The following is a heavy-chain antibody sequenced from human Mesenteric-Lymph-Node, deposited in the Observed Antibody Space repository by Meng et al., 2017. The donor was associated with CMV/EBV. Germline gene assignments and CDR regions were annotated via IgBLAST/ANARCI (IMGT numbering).Heavy chain of an antibody. V-gene: IGHV4-34*01. CDR3: SRGDPRYCSATDCFIQFDN. Sequence: SQTLSLTCGVSGGPISGYYWSWIRQSPETGLEWIGGINQSRGTKYNPSLKNRVTISLDTSKKQYSLTLTSVTAADTAVYYCSRGDPRYCSATDCFIQFDNWGQGTLVTVSS. CDR2: INQSRGT. D-gene: IGHD2-2*01. CDR1: GGPISGYY. J-gene: IGHJ4*01.